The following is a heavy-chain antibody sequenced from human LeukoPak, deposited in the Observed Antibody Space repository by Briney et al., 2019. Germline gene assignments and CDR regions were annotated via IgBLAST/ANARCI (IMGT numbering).Heavy chain of an antibody. CDR2: ITDNGGTT. J-gene: IGHJ4*02. CDR3: AKRFSWIDY. V-gene: IGHV3-23*01. Sequence: GGSLRLSCEASGFTFTSFAMSWIRQAPGKGLEWVSSITDNGGTTYYADSVKGRFTISRDNYKSTVYLQMNSLRAEDTAVYYCAKRFSWIDYWGRGTLLTVSS. D-gene: IGHD6-13*01. CDR1: GFTFTSFA.